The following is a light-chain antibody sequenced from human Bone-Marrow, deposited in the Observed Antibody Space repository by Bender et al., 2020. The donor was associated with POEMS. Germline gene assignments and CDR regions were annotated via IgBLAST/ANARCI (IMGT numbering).Light chain of an antibody. Sequence: QSALTQPASVSGSPGQSITISCTGTNSDVGGYNYVSWFQQHPGKAPKLMIYDVTNRPSGVSSRFSGSKSGNTASLTISGLQAEDEADYYCNSYSSRRSTRVVFGGGTKLTVL. CDR3: NSYSSRRSTRVV. V-gene: IGLV2-14*03. J-gene: IGLJ2*01. CDR2: DVT. CDR1: NSDVGGYNY.